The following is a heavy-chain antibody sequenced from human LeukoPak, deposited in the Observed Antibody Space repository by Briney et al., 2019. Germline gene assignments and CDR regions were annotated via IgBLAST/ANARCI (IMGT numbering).Heavy chain of an antibody. D-gene: IGHD6-13*01. CDR2: INHSGST. V-gene: IGHV4-34*01. J-gene: IGHJ4*02. Sequence: SETLSLTCAVYGGSFSGYYWSWIRQPPGKGLEWIGEINHSGSTNYNPSLKSRVTISVDTSKNQFSLKLSSVTAAGTAVYYCARGQAGTDYFDYWGQGTLVTVSS. CDR1: GGSFSGYY. CDR3: ARGQAGTDYFDY.